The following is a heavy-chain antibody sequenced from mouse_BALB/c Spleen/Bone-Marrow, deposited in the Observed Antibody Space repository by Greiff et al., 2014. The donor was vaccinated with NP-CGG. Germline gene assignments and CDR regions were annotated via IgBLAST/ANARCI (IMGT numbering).Heavy chain of an antibody. V-gene: IGHV1-54*01. CDR3: ARAITNAMDY. J-gene: IGHJ4*01. D-gene: IGHD2-4*01. Sequence: QVQLMQSGPELVRPGTSVKVSCKGSGYAFTNYLIEWVKQRPGQGLEWIGYINSGSGDTKYNEKFKGKATLTADKSSSTAYMQLSSLTSEDSAVYFCARAITNAMDYWGQGTTVTVSS. CDR1: GYAFTNYL. CDR2: INSGSGDT.